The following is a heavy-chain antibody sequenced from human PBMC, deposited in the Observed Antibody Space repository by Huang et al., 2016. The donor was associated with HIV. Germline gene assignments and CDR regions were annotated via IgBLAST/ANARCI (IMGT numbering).Heavy chain of an antibody. V-gene: IGHV4-39*01. D-gene: IGHD3-10*01. Sequence: QLQLQESGPGLVKPSETLSLTCTVSGGSIRSDNYYWGWIRQPPGKGLEWIGSIYYRGSTYYNPSLKSRVTIAVDTSKNQCSLKRRSVTAADTAVYYCARLPGSITMIRGVITDPYWGQGTLVTVSS. CDR3: ARLPGSITMIRGVITDPY. CDR1: GGSIRSDNYY. CDR2: IYYRGST. J-gene: IGHJ4*02.